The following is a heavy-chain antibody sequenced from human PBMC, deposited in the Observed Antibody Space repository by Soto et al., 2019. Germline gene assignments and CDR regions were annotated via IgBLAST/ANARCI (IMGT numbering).Heavy chain of an antibody. Sequence: ASVKVSCKASGFTFTSSAVQWVRQARGQRLEWIGWIVVGSGNTNYAQKFQERVTITRDMSTSTAYMELSSLRSEDTAVYYCAADYNFWSGYSHYYYGMDVWGQGTTVTVSS. V-gene: IGHV1-58*01. CDR1: GFTFTSSA. CDR2: IVVGSGNT. CDR3: AADYNFWSGYSHYYYGMDV. J-gene: IGHJ6*02. D-gene: IGHD3-3*01.